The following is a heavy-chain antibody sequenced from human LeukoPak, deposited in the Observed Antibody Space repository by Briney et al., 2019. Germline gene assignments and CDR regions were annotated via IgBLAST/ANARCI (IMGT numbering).Heavy chain of an antibody. CDR1: GFSFSGYG. Sequence: GGSLRLSCAASGFSFSGYGMHWVRQAPGKGLEWVAFIRYDGSNEYYADSVKGRFTISRDKSKNTLSLQMNGLRVEDTAVYYCAKDRRFIKYYDILTGPKPYYYYGMDVWGQGTTVTVSS. D-gene: IGHD3-9*01. J-gene: IGHJ6*02. CDR3: AKDRRFIKYYDILTGPKPYYYYGMDV. V-gene: IGHV3-30*02. CDR2: IRYDGSNE.